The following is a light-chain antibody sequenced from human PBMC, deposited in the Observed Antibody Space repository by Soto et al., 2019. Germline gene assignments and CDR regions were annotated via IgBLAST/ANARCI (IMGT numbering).Light chain of an antibody. CDR3: KQYYSYPYT. CDR2: AAS. V-gene: IGKV1-8*01. J-gene: IGKJ2*01. Sequence: AIRMTQSPSSRSASTGDRVTITCRASQGISSYLAGYQQKPGKAHKLLIYAASTLQSGVTSRFSGSGSGTDFTLTISCLQSEDFATYYCKQYYSYPYTFGQGTKVDI. CDR1: QGISSY.